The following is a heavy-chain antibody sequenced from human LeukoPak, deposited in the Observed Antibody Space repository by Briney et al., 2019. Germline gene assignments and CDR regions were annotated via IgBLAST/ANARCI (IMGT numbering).Heavy chain of an antibody. CDR1: GGSISSGGYS. J-gene: IGHJ5*02. CDR2: IYHSGST. CDR3: ARRIAVAGLFDL. Sequence: SETLSLTCAVSGGSISSGGYSWSWIRQPPGKGLEWIGYIYHSGSTYYNPSLKSRVTISVDRSKNQFSLKLISVTAADTAVYFCARRIAVAGLFDLWGQGTLATVSS. V-gene: IGHV4-30-2*01. D-gene: IGHD6-19*01.